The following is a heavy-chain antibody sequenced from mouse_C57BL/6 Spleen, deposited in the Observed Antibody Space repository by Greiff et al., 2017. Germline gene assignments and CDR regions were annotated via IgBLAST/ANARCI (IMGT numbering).Heavy chain of an antibody. D-gene: IGHD2-4*01. Sequence: VKLVESGPGLVAPSQSLSITCTVSGFSLTSYGVHWVRQPPGKGLEWLVVIWSDGSTTYNSALKSRLSISKDNSKSQVFLKMNSLQTDDTAMYYCARHVYDYDDYYAMDYWGQGTSVTVAS. CDR2: IWSDGST. CDR1: GFSLTSYG. J-gene: IGHJ4*01. CDR3: ARHVYDYDDYYAMDY. V-gene: IGHV2-6-1*01.